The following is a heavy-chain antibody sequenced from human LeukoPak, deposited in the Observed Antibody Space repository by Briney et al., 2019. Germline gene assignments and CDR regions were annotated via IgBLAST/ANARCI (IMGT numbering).Heavy chain of an antibody. CDR2: IYYSGST. J-gene: IGHJ6*02. CDR3: ARIAAAGNWGYYGMDV. Sequence: SETLSLTRTVSGGSVRSGSYYWSWIRQPPGKGLEWIGYIYYSGSTNNNPSLKSRATISVDTTKNQFSLKLSSVTAADTAVYYCARIAAAGNWGYYGMDVWGQGTTVTVSS. CDR1: GGSVRSGSYY. V-gene: IGHV4-61*01. D-gene: IGHD6-13*01.